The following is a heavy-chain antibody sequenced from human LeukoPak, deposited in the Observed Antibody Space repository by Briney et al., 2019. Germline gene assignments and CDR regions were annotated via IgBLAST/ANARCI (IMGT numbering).Heavy chain of an antibody. J-gene: IGHJ4*02. V-gene: IGHV3-23*01. CDR1: GFTLSSYA. Sequence: GGSLRLSCAASGFTLSSYAMSWVRHAPGKGREWCSGISLDGATTYYAGSVEGRLTLSRDNSKTTLYLQMNSLRADDTAVYYCVKDHGWLLYSWGQGTLVTVSS. D-gene: IGHD3-9*01. CDR2: ISLDGATT. CDR3: VKDHGWLLYS.